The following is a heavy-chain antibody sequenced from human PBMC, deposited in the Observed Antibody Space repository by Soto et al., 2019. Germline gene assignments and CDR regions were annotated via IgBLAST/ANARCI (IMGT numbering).Heavy chain of an antibody. CDR3: AGRVPAAYYYGMDV. CDR2: IYYSGST. D-gene: IGHD2-2*01. CDR1: GGSISSYY. Sequence: SETLSLTCTVSGGSISSYYWSWIRQLPGKGLEWIGYIYYSGSTNYNPSLKSRVTISVDTSKNQFSLKLSSVTAADTAVYYCAGRVPAAYYYGMDVWGQGTTVTVSS. J-gene: IGHJ6*02. V-gene: IGHV4-59*01.